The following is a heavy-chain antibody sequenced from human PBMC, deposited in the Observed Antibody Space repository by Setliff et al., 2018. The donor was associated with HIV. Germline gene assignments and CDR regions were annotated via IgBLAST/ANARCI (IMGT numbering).Heavy chain of an antibody. Sequence: SVKVSCKASGGSFGNFAVSWVRQAPGQGLEFMGGIIPPFGTGKFAQKFQGRVTFSADEFTSTVYMELSSLRSEDTAVYYCARDLPYLSNYDSSGWRDYFDYWGQGTLVTVSS. CDR1: GGSFGNFA. CDR3: ARDLPYLSNYDSSGWRDYFDY. CDR2: IIPPFGTG. V-gene: IGHV1-69*13. D-gene: IGHD3-22*01. J-gene: IGHJ4*02.